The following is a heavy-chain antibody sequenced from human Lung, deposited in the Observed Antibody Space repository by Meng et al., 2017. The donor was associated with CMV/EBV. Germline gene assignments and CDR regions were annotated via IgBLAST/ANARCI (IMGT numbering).Heavy chain of an antibody. CDR2: IYHSGRT. CDR3: ARVGWEHGADD. V-gene: IGHV4-38-2*02. Sequence: SETLSLTCTVSGYSISSGYYWGWIRQPPGKGLEWIGSIYHSGRTYYNPSLKSRVTISVDTSKNQFSLKLSSVTAADTAVYYCARVGWEHGADDWGQGTLVTVSS. CDR1: GYSISSGYY. D-gene: IGHD1-26*01. J-gene: IGHJ4*02.